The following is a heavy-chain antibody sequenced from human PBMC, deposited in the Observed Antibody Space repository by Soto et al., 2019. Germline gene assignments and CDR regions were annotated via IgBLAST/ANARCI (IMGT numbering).Heavy chain of an antibody. J-gene: IGHJ6*02. CDR3: ARDLWGYCGADCYPLDV. CDR2: MYNTGST. Sequence: SETLSLTCTVSGGSISSYYWSWIRQPPGKGPEWIGYMYNTGSTIYNPSLKSRVTISVDTSKNQFSLKLNSVTAADTAVYYCARDLWGYCGADCYPLDVWGQGTMVTVSS. CDR1: GGSISSYY. V-gene: IGHV4-59*01. D-gene: IGHD2-21*02.